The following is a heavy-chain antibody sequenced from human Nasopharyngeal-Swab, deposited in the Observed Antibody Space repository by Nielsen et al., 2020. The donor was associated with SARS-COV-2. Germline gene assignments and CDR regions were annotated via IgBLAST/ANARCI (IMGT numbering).Heavy chain of an antibody. CDR3: TRETPYSSGWYSFDY. Sequence: SCTASGFPFGDYAMSWFRQAPGKGLEWVGFIRSKAYGGTTEYAASVKGRFTISRDDSKSIAYLQMNSLKTEDTAVYYCTRETPYSSGWYSFDYWGQGTLVTVSS. CDR2: IRSKAYGGTT. V-gene: IGHV3-49*03. CDR1: GFPFGDYA. D-gene: IGHD6-19*01. J-gene: IGHJ4*02.